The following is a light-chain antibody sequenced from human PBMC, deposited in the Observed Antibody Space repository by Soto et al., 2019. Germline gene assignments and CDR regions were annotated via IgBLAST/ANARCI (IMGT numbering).Light chain of an antibody. CDR2: GAS. CDR3: QQYNNWNT. Sequence: EIVMTQSPATLSVSPGERATLSCRASQSVSSNLAWYQQKPGQAPRLLIYGASTRATGIPARFSGSGSGTDFTLTISSLKSEDFAVYYCQQYNNWNTFGQGTKLEIK. CDR1: QSVSSN. J-gene: IGKJ2*01. V-gene: IGKV3-15*01.